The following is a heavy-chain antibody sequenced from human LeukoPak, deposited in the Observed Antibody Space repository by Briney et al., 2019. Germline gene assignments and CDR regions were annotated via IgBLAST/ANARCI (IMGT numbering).Heavy chain of an antibody. J-gene: IGHJ4*02. D-gene: IGHD3-22*01. V-gene: IGHV1-8*01. CDR1: GYTCTSYD. Sequence: ASVKVSCKCSGYTCTSYDINWVRQATGQGLEWMGWMNPNSDNTGYAQKFQGRVTMTRNTSISTAYMELSSLSSEDTPVYYCARAVYDSSGYYYDYWGQGTLATVSS. CDR3: ARAVYDSSGYYYDY. CDR2: MNPNSDNT.